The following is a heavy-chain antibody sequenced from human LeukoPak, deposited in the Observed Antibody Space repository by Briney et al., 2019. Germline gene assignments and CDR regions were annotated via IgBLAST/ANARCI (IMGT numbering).Heavy chain of an antibody. CDR1: GFTFSSYG. CDR3: ARDPAAWDY. Sequence: TGGSLRLSCAASGFTFSSYGMHWVRQAPGKGLEWVANIKEDGSEEYYVDSVRGRFTISRDNTKNSLFLQMNSLRAEDTAVYYCARDPAAWDYWGQGVLVTVSS. V-gene: IGHV3-7*01. D-gene: IGHD6-13*01. J-gene: IGHJ4*02. CDR2: IKEDGSEE.